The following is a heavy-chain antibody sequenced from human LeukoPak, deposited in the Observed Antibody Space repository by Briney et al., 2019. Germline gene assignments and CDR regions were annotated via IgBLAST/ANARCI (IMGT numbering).Heavy chain of an antibody. CDR1: GFTFRSYW. V-gene: IGHV3-7*01. D-gene: IGHD5-18*01. J-gene: IGHJ4*02. CDR2: IKQDGSEK. Sequence: GGSLRLSCAVSGFTFRSYWMSWVRQAPEKGLEWVANIKQDGSEKYYVDSVKGRFTISRDNAKNSLYLHMNSLRAEDTAVYYCARGEGLDSYGVDYWGQGTLVTVSS. CDR3: ARGEGLDSYGVDY.